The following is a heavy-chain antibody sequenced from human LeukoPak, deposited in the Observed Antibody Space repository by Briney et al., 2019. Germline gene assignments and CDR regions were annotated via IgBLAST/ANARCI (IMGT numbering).Heavy chain of an antibody. D-gene: IGHD3-22*01. Sequence: GGSLRLSCAASGFTFSNYAMNWVRQAPGKGLDWVSGISVSGSTTYYADSVKGRFTISRDDSKNTVYLQMNSLRAEDTAVYYCTTSYYDSSGFRAWGQGTLVTVSS. J-gene: IGHJ4*02. V-gene: IGHV3-23*01. CDR1: GFTFSNYA. CDR3: TTSYYDSSGFRA. CDR2: ISVSGSTT.